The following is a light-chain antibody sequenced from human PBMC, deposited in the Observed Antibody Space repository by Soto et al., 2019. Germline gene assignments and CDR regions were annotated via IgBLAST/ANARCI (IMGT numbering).Light chain of an antibody. Sequence: EIVLTQSPGTLSLSPGERATLSCRASQSVSSNYLAWYQQKPGQAPRLLIYGASSRATGIPDRSSGSGSGTDFTLTISRLEPEDFAVYYCQQYGSSLTWTFGQGTKVEIK. V-gene: IGKV3-20*01. CDR3: QQYGSSLTWT. CDR1: QSVSSNY. J-gene: IGKJ1*01. CDR2: GAS.